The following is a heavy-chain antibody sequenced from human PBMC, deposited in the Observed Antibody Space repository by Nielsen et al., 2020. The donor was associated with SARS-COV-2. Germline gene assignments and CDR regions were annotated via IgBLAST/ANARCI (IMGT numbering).Heavy chain of an antibody. CDR2: ITDGAGTT. D-gene: IGHD2-15*01. CDR1: GFTFSSYA. Sequence: GGSLRLSCAASGFTFSSYAMSWVRQAPGKGLEWVSGITDGAGTTYYADSVKGRFTISRDNSKNTLYLQMDNLRAEDTAVYFCASTYSRGYSFYYFDSWGQGTLVTVSS. V-gene: IGHV3-23*01. CDR3: ASTYSRGYSFYYFDS. J-gene: IGHJ4*02.